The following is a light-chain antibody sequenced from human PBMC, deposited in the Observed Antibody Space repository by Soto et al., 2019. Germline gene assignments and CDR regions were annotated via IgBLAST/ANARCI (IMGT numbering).Light chain of an antibody. CDR3: HQYDTSPWT. V-gene: IGKV3-20*01. Sequence: EIILTQSPDTLSLSPGERATLSCRASQSVSSEKLAWYQQRPGQAPRLLIYGASSRATGIPDRFGGSGSGTDFTLTISRLEPEDFAVFYCHQYDTSPWTFGQGTKVDIK. J-gene: IGKJ1*01. CDR1: QSVSSEK. CDR2: GAS.